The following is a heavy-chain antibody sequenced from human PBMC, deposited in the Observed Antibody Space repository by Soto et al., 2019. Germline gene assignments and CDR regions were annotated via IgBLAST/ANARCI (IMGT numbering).Heavy chain of an antibody. V-gene: IGHV4-4*07. CDR2: IYSSGGT. CDR1: GGAISGYY. J-gene: IGHJ5*02. D-gene: IGHD3-3*01. CDR3: ARGQRFSDSFDP. Sequence: QVQLQESGPGLVKPSETLSLTCTVSGGAISGYYWTWIRQSAGKGLEWIGRIYSSGGTKYNPSLKSRVTMSLDTSNNQFSLRLSSVTAADTAVYYCARGQRFSDSFDPWGQGTLVTVSS.